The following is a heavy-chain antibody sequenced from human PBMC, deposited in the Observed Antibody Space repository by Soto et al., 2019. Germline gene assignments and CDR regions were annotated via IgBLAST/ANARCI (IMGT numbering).Heavy chain of an antibody. Sequence: SVKVSCTASGGTFSSYAISWVRQTPGQGLVWMGGIIPIFGTANYAQKFQGRVTITADESTSTAYMELSSLRSEDTAVYYCARGAYCTNGVCYKGFAFDYWGQGTLVTVS. V-gene: IGHV1-69*01. D-gene: IGHD2-8*01. CDR1: GGTFSSYA. J-gene: IGHJ4*02. CDR3: ARGAYCTNGVCYKGFAFDY. CDR2: IIPIFGTA.